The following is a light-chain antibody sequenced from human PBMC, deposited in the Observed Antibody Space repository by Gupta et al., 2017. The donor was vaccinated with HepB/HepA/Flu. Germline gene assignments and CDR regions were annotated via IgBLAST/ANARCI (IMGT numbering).Light chain of an antibody. J-gene: IGLJ3*02. CDR1: HLGDKH. Sequence: SYDLPQPPSLSVSPGHTATITCSGDHLGDKHICWYQQKTGQSPVVVIYLNNMRPSEIPERYSAYKSGNTGTLNISGTHDMDEADYCCQAWDSGTGVFGGGTKLTVL. CDR3: QAWDSGTGV. CDR2: LNN. V-gene: IGLV3-1*01.